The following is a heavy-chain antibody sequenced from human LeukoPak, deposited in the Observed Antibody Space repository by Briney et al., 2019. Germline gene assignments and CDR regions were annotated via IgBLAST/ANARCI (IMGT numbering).Heavy chain of an antibody. Sequence: PGGSLRLSCAASGFTFDEYGMSWVRQAPGKGLEWVSGINWNGGSTGYADSVKGRFTISRDNAKNSLYLQMNSLRAEDTALYYCARVHTYSGSYYEGYYFDYWGQGTLVTVSS. J-gene: IGHJ4*02. CDR3: ARVHTYSGSYYEGYYFDY. V-gene: IGHV3-20*04. CDR1: GFTFDEYG. D-gene: IGHD1-26*01. CDR2: INWNGGST.